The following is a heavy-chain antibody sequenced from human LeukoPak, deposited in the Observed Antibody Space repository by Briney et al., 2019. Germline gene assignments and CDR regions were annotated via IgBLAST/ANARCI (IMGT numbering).Heavy chain of an antibody. CDR2: ISSRGTSI. Sequence: GGSLRLSCAASGFTFSSYGMNWVRQAPGKGLERVSYISSRGTSIYYADSVKGRLTISRDNAKNSLYLQMNSLRAEDTAVYYCARDFDYWGQGTLVTVSS. J-gene: IGHJ4*02. CDR3: ARDFDY. V-gene: IGHV3-48*03. CDR1: GFTFSSYG.